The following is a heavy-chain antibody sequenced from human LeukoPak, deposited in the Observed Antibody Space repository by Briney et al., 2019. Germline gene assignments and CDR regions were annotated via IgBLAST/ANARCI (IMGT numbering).Heavy chain of an antibody. CDR2: INHSGST. D-gene: IGHD3-3*01. J-gene: IGHJ4*02. CDR1: GGSISSYY. CDR3: ARRSGYYKFDY. Sequence: SETLSLTCTVSGGSISSYYWSWIRQPPGKGLEWIGEINHSGSTNYNPSLKSRVTISVDTSKNQFSLKLSSVTAADTAVYYCARRSGYYKFDYWGQGTLVTVSS. V-gene: IGHV4-34*01.